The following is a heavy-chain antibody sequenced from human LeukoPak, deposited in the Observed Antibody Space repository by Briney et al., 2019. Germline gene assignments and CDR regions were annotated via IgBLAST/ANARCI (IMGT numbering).Heavy chain of an antibody. CDR2: INSDGRTT. V-gene: IGHV3-74*01. CDR3: ARDIDGSGNHYVLY. D-gene: IGHD3-10*01. Sequence: GGSLRLSCAASGFTFSSYWMHWVRQVPGKGLVWVSRINSDGRTTRYADSVKGRFTISRDNSKNTLYLQMNSLRAEDTAVFYCARDIDGSGNHYVLYWGQGTLVTVSS. CDR1: GFTFSSYW. J-gene: IGHJ4*02.